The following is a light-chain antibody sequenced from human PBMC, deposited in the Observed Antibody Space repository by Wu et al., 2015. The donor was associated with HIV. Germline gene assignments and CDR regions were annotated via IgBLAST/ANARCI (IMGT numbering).Light chain of an antibody. V-gene: IGKV3-20*01. CDR2: AAS. CDR3: HHYGASPL. Sequence: EIVLTQSPGTLSLSPGERGTLSCRASQSVSMNYLAWYQQKPGQAPRLLIYAASRRAPGIPDRFTGGGSGTDFTLIISRLEPEDFAVYYCHHYGASPLFGQGTKVEIK. CDR1: QSVSMNY. J-gene: IGKJ1*01.